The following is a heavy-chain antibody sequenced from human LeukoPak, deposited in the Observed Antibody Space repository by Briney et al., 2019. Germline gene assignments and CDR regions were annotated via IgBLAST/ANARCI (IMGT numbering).Heavy chain of an antibody. CDR1: GGSISSYY. Sequence: KSSETLSLTCSVSGGSISSYYWSWIRQPPGRGLEGIRYSYYSGRTNYNPSLKSRVTISLDASKNQFSLKLSSVTAADTAVYYCARAGRGYNYGFVPSEVDYYYYYMDVWGKGTTVTVSS. D-gene: IGHD5-18*01. V-gene: IGHV4-59*01. J-gene: IGHJ6*03. CDR2: SYYSGRT. CDR3: ARAGRGYNYGFVPSEVDYYYYYMDV.